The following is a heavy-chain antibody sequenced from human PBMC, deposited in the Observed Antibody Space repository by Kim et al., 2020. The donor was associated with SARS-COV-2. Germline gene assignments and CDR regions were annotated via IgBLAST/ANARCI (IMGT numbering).Heavy chain of an antibody. CDR1: GFTFSSYA. CDR3: AKVSGYDDLYYYYYGMDV. CDR2: ISGSGGST. V-gene: IGHV3-23*01. Sequence: GGSLRLSCAASGFTFSSYAMSWVRQAPGKGLEWVSAISGSGGSTYYADSVKGRFTISRDNSKNTLYLQMNSLRAEDTAVYYCAKVSGYDDLYYYYYGMDVWGQGTTVTVSS. D-gene: IGHD5-12*01. J-gene: IGHJ6*02.